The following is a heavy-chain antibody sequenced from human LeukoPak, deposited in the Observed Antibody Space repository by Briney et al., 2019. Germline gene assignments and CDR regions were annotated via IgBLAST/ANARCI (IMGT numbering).Heavy chain of an antibody. J-gene: IGHJ4*03. Sequence: SETLSLTCAVYGGSFSAYYWSWIRQSPGKGLEWVAEINHRGDTNYNPSVKSRVSISVDTSKNQFSLKVTSLTAADTAVYYCARGPTISETGYFDYWGQGTLVTVSS. CDR2: INHRGDT. D-gene: IGHD1-1*01. V-gene: IGHV4-34*01. CDR1: GGSFSAYY. CDR3: ARGPTISETGYFDY.